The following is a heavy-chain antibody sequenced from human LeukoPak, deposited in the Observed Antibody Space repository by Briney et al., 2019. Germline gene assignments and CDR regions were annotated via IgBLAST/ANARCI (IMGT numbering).Heavy chain of an antibody. D-gene: IGHD2-2*01. Sequence: GESLKISCKGSGXSFTSYWISWVRQMPGKGVEWMGRIDPSDSYANYSPSFQGHVTISADKSISTAYLQWNSLEASDTAMYYCARHARYCGTTSRYFKYWGQGTLVTVSS. CDR1: GXSFTSYW. CDR3: ARHARYCGTTSRYFKY. CDR2: IDPSDSYA. V-gene: IGHV5-10-1*01. J-gene: IGHJ4*02.